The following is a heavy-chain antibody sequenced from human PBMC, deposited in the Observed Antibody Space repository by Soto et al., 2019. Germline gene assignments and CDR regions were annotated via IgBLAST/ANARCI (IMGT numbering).Heavy chain of an antibody. V-gene: IGHV3-23*01. CDR2: ISGSGGST. CDR1: GFTFSSYA. Sequence: PGGSLRLSCAASGFTFSSYAMSWVRKAPGKGLEWVSAISGSGGSTYYADSVKGRFTISRDNSKNTLYLQMNSLRAEDTAVYYCAKGPPYSSSSGGYYMEVWGKGTTVTVSS. D-gene: IGHD6-6*01. J-gene: IGHJ6*03. CDR3: AKGPPYSSSSGGYYMEV.